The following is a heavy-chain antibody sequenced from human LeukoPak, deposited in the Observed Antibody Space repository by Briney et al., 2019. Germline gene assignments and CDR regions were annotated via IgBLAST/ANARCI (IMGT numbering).Heavy chain of an antibody. CDR1: GGSISSGGYY. V-gene: IGHV4-30-2*01. Sequence: NASETLSLTCTVSGGSISSGGYYWSWIRQPPGKGLEWIGYIYHSGSTYYNPSLKSRVTISVDRSKNQFSLKLSSVTAADTAVYYCARATKGGVVPAYLLFDPWGQGTLVTVSS. J-gene: IGHJ5*02. CDR2: IYHSGST. D-gene: IGHD2-2*01. CDR3: ARATKGGVVPAYLLFDP.